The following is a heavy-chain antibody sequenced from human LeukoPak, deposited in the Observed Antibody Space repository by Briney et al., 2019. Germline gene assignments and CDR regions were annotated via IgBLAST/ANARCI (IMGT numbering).Heavy chain of an antibody. Sequence: SETLSLTCTVSGGSITTSSNHWGWIRQPPGKGLEFIGSVYFTGSTMYNPSLNSRVTISVDTSKNQFSLKMTSVTAADTAVYYCARYTGFFNYSDPWGQGTLVTVSS. D-gene: IGHD1-7*01. V-gene: IGHV4-39*01. CDR2: VYFTGST. CDR3: ARYTGFFNYSDP. J-gene: IGHJ5*02. CDR1: GGSITTSSNH.